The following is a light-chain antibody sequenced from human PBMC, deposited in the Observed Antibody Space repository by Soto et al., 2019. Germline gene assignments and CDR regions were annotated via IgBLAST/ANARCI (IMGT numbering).Light chain of an antibody. Sequence: QSVLTHPPCVSWSPGQSITISCTGTSSDVGGYDYVSWYQQHPGKAPKLMIYEVSNRPSGVSNRFSGSMSGNTASLTISGLQAEDEADYYCSSYTSSSTFYVFGIGTKVTVL. CDR2: EVS. J-gene: IGLJ1*01. V-gene: IGLV2-14*01. CDR3: SSYTSSSTFYV. CDR1: SSDVGGYDY.